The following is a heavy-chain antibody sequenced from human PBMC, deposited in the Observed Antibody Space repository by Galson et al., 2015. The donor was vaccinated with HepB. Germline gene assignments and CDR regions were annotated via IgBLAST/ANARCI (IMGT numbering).Heavy chain of an antibody. Sequence: APALVKPTQTLTLTCTFSGFSLPSNAVGVGWIRQPPGKALEWLALIYWDDDNHYSPSLKSRLSITKDTSKNQVVLTMTNMDPVDTATYYCAHGSGWLFDYWGQGTLVTVSS. CDR3: AHGSGWLFDY. CDR1: GFSLPSNAVG. D-gene: IGHD6-19*01. CDR2: IYWDDDN. J-gene: IGHJ4*02. V-gene: IGHV2-5*02.